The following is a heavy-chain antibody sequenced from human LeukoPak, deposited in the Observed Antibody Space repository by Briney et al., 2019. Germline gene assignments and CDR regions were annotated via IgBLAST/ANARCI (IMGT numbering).Heavy chain of an antibody. Sequence: GGSLRLSCAASGFTFSSYGMHWVRQAPGKGLEWVAFIRYDGSNKYYADSVKGRFTISRDNSKNTLYLQMNSLRAEDTAVYYCAKDSGVHNWNYDVDYWGQGTLVTVSS. V-gene: IGHV3-30*02. CDR2: IRYDGSNK. J-gene: IGHJ4*02. CDR3: AKDSGVHNWNYDVDY. D-gene: IGHD1-7*01. CDR1: GFTFSSYG.